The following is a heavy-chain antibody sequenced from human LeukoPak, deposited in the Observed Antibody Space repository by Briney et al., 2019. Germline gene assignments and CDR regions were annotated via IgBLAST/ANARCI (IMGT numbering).Heavy chain of an antibody. J-gene: IGHJ5*02. D-gene: IGHD1-7*01. Sequence: GSLRLSCAASGFTFNDYYMSWIRQAPGKGLEWVSFISSSASTIYYADSVKGRFTISRNNARNSLYLQMNSLRAEDTAVYYCASQGYNWNYLSPWGQGTLVTVSS. CDR3: ASQGYNWNYLSP. V-gene: IGHV3-11*04. CDR1: GFTFNDYY. CDR2: ISSSASTI.